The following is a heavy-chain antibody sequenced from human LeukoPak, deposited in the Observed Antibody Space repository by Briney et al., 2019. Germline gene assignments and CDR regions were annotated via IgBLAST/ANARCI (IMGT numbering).Heavy chain of an antibody. CDR1: GFTFRSHA. Sequence: PGGSLRLSCVGSGFTFRSHAMSWVRQAPEKGLEFVSGIYENGGTTYYADSVKGRFSISRDNSKNTLYLQMKSLKTEDTGVYYCSRDFWRLGFDYWGQGTLVTVSS. CDR3: SRDFWRLGFDY. V-gene: IGHV3-23*01. CDR2: IYENGGTT. J-gene: IGHJ4*02. D-gene: IGHD3-3*01.